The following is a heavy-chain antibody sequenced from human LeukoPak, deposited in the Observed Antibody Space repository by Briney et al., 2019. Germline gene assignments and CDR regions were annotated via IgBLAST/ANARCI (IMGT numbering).Heavy chain of an antibody. Sequence: GGSLRLSCIGTGFTFSNYWMTWVRQAPGKGLEWVANIKQDESEKYYADSVKGRFTISRDNAKNSLYLQMNSLRAEDTAVYYCARATYDSSGYYAFNYWGQGTLVTVSS. CDR2: IKQDESEK. CDR1: GFTFSNYW. D-gene: IGHD3-22*01. V-gene: IGHV3-7*03. CDR3: ARATYDSSGYYAFNY. J-gene: IGHJ4*02.